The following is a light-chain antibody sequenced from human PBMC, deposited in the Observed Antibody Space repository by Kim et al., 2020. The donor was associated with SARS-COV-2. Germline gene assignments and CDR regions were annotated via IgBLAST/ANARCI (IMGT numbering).Light chain of an antibody. CDR1: SGHSSYA. Sequence: QLVLTQSPSASASLGASVKLTCTLNSGHSSYAIAWHQQQPEKGPRFLMKVNSAGSHTKGDGIPDRFSGSSSGAERYLTISSRQSEDEADYYCQTWGTGIVVFGGGTQLTVL. V-gene: IGLV4-69*01. J-gene: IGLJ2*01. CDR3: QTWGTGIVV. CDR2: VNSAGSH.